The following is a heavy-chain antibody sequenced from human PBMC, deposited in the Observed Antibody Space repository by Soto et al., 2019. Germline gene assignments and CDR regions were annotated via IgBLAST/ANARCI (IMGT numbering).Heavy chain of an antibody. CDR1: GGTISSSNW. V-gene: IGHV4-4*02. J-gene: IGHJ2*01. CDR3: ARKTGYSTAYWYFDL. D-gene: IGHD6-13*01. Sequence: QVQLQESGPGLVKPSGTLSLTCAVSGGTISSSNWWSWVRQPPGKGLEWIGEIYHSGSTNYNPSLKGRVTISVDKSKNQFSLKLSSVTAADTAVYYCARKTGYSTAYWYFDLWGRGTLVTVSS. CDR2: IYHSGST.